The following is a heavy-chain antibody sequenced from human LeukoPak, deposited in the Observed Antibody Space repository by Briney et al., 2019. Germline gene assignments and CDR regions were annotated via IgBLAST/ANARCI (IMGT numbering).Heavy chain of an antibody. CDR3: TRVGYIDEGIDY. J-gene: IGHJ4*02. Sequence: GGSLRLSCVASGFPFSSYWMTWVRQAPGKGLEWVANIKQDGSKKSYVDSVKGRFTISRDNAKNSLYLQMNSLRAENTAIYYCTRVGYIDEGIDYWGQGTLVTVSS. D-gene: IGHD5-24*01. CDR2: IKQDGSKK. V-gene: IGHV3-7*04. CDR1: GFPFSSYW.